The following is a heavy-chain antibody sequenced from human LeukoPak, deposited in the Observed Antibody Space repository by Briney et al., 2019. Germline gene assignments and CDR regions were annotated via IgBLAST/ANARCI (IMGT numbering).Heavy chain of an antibody. Sequence: GGSLRLSCAASGFTFSNYAMNWVRQAPGKGLEWVSVISGSGDTAYYADSVRGRLTISRDNSKNTLYLQMNCLRAEDTDVYYCAKEAPSDGDTFDNWGQGTLVTVSS. D-gene: IGHD4-17*01. CDR1: GFTFSNYA. J-gene: IGHJ4*02. CDR3: AKEAPSDGDTFDN. V-gene: IGHV3-23*01. CDR2: ISGSGDTA.